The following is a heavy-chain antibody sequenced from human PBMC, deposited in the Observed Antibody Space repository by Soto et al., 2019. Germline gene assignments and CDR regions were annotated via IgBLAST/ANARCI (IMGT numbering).Heavy chain of an antibody. D-gene: IGHD4-4*01. Sequence: GGSLRLSCAASGFTFDDYAMHWVRQAPGKGLEWVSGISWNSGSIGYADSVKGRFTISRDNAKNSLYLQMNSLRAEDTALYYCAKVSFRTYSNYGYYFDYWGQGTLVTASS. CDR2: ISWNSGSI. J-gene: IGHJ4*02. CDR3: AKVSFRTYSNYGYYFDY. CDR1: GFTFDDYA. V-gene: IGHV3-9*01.